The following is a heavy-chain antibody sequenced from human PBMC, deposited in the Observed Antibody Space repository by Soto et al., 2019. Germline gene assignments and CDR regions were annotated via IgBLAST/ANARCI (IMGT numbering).Heavy chain of an antibody. CDR2: IIPIFGTA. Sequence: SVKVSCKASGGTFSSYAISWVRQAPGQGLEWMGGIIPIFGTANYAQKFQGRVTITADKSTSTAYMELSSLRSEDTAVYYCARESYSSGWESNYYYYGMDVWGQATTVTDSS. D-gene: IGHD6-19*01. J-gene: IGHJ6*02. V-gene: IGHV1-69*06. CDR3: ARESYSSGWESNYYYYGMDV. CDR1: GGTFSSYA.